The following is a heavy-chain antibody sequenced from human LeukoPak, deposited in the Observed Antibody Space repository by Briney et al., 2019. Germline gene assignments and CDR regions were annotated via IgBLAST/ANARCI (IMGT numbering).Heavy chain of an antibody. V-gene: IGHV4-61*02. CDR1: GGSLSSGSYY. J-gene: IGHJ1*01. CDR2: IYTSWST. CDR3: ARDGYYDFWSGYPSEYFQH. Sequence: SETLSLTCTVSGGSLSSGSYYWSWIRQPAGKGLEWIGRIYTSWSTNYNPSLKSRVTISVDTSKNQFSLKLSSVTAADTAVYYCARDGYYDFWSGYPSEYFQHWGQGTLVTVSS. D-gene: IGHD3-3*01.